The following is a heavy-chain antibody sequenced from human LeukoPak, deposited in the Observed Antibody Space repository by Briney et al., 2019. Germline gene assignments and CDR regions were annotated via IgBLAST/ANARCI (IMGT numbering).Heavy chain of an antibody. CDR2: ITPSDGA. J-gene: IGHJ4*02. Sequence: ASVKVSCKASGYTFTGYYMHWVRQAPGQGLEWMGWITPSDGAYYAQRFQGRVTMTRDTSTSTAYMDLNRLTSDDTAVYFCARDRYGDGFAHFDYWGQGTLVAVSS. CDR1: GYTFTGYY. CDR3: ARDRYGDGFAHFDY. V-gene: IGHV1-2*02. D-gene: IGHD5-24*01.